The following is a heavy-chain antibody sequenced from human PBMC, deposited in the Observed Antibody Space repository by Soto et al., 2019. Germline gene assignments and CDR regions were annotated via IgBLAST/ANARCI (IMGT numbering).Heavy chain of an antibody. D-gene: IGHD3-10*01. V-gene: IGHV4-31*03. CDR3: ARDAGGGSFFGTYYYYGMDV. J-gene: IGHJ6*02. CDR1: GGSISSGGYY. Sequence: SETLSLTCTVSGGSISSGGYYWSWIRQHPVKGLEWIGYIYYSGSTYYNPSLKSRVTISVDTSKNQFSLKLSSVTAADTAVYYCARDAGGGSFFGTYYYYGMDVWGQGTTVTVSS. CDR2: IYYSGST.